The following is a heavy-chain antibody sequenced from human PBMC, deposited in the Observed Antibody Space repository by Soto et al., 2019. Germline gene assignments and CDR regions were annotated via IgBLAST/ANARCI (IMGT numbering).Heavy chain of an antibody. CDR3: AKDQLTTYYYYYGMDV. CDR1: GFTFSSYA. V-gene: IGHV3-23*01. CDR2: ISGSGGST. Sequence: VQLLESGGGLVQPGGSLRLSCAASGFTFSSYAMSWVRQAPGKGLEWVSAISGSGGSTYYADSVKGRFTISRDNSKNTLYLQMNSLRAEDTAVYYCAKDQLTTYYYYYGMDVWGQGTTVTVSS. J-gene: IGHJ6*02. D-gene: IGHD4-17*01.